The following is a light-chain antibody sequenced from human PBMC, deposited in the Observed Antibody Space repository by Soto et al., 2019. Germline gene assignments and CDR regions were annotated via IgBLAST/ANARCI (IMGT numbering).Light chain of an antibody. CDR1: QRISSN. Sequence: EIGMTHSPATLSVSPGERATLYCKASQRISSNLAWYQQKPAQPPRLLIYGASTRATGIPARFSGSGSGTEFTLTISGLQSEDFALYYCQQYNIWPPYTFGQGTKLEIK. CDR3: QQYNIWPPYT. V-gene: IGKV3-15*01. CDR2: GAS. J-gene: IGKJ2*01.